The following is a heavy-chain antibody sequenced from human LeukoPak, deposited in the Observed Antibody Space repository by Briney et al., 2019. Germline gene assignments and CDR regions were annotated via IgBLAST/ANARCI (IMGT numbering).Heavy chain of an antibody. V-gene: IGHV3-9*01. CDR1: GFTFDDYA. CDR2: ISWNSGSI. CDR3: AKDRSDYYDSSGYPFDY. Sequence: GGSLRLSCAASGFTFDDYAMHWVRQAPGKGLEWVSGISWNSGSIGYADSVKGRFTISRDNAKNSLYLQMNSLRAEDTALYYCAKDRSDYYDSSGYPFDYWGQGTLVTVSS. J-gene: IGHJ4*02. D-gene: IGHD3-22*01.